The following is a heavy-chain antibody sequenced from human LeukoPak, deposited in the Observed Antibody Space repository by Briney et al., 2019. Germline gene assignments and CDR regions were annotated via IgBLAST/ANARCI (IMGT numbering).Heavy chain of an antibody. CDR2: IYTSGST. CDR3: ARGRYRLGNYYDSSGYYHRYYYYMDV. Sequence: SETLSLTCTVSGGSISSYYWSWIRQPAGKGLEWIGRIYTSGSTNYNPSLKSRVTISVDTSKNQFSLKLSSVTAADTAVYYCARGRYRLGNYYDSSGYYHRYYYYMDVWGKGTTVTVSS. CDR1: GGSISSYY. J-gene: IGHJ6*03. D-gene: IGHD3-22*01. V-gene: IGHV4-4*07.